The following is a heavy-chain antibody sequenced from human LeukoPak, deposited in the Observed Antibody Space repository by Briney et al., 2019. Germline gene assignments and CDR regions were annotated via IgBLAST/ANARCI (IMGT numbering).Heavy chain of an antibody. Sequence: SQTLSLTCAISGDSVSSNSAAWNWIRQSPSRGLEWLGRTYYRSKWYNDYAVSVKSRITINPDTSKNQFSLQLNSVTPEDTAVYYCARDPFTTDFVRGAFDIWGQGTMVTVSS. V-gene: IGHV6-1*01. CDR2: TYYRSKWYN. D-gene: IGHD3-22*01. CDR3: ARDPFTTDFVRGAFDI. J-gene: IGHJ3*02. CDR1: GDSVSSNSAA.